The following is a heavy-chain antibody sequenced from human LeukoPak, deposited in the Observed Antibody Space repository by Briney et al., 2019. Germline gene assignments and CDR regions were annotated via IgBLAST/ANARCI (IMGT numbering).Heavy chain of an antibody. J-gene: IGHJ4*02. CDR1: GFTFSSYS. V-gene: IGHV3-21*01. D-gene: IGHD6-13*01. Sequence: GVSLSLSCAVSGFTFSSYSMNWVRQAPGKGLECVSSISSSSSYIYYANSAKGRFTTSRDNAKNSLYLQMNSLRAEDTAVYYCVRDRGGGVYYFDYWGQGTLVTVSS. CDR2: ISSSSSYI. CDR3: VRDRGGGVYYFDY.